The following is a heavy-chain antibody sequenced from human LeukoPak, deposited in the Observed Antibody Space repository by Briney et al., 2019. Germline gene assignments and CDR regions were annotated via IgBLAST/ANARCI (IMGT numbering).Heavy chain of an antibody. J-gene: IGHJ4*02. CDR1: GGSFSSGGYS. V-gene: IGHV4-30-2*01. D-gene: IGHD5-24*01. CDR3: ARAPWGYNGY. Sequence: PSETLSLTCTVFGGSFSSGGYSWSWIRQPPGKGLEWIGYIYHSGSTYYNPSLKSRVTISVDRSKNQFSLKLSSVTAADTAVYYCARAPWGYNGYWGQGTLVTVSS. CDR2: IYHSGST.